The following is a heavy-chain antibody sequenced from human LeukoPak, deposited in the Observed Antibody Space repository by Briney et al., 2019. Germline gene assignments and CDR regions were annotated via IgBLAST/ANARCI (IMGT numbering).Heavy chain of an antibody. CDR1: GYTFTSYD. J-gene: IGHJ4*02. CDR2: MNPNSGNT. D-gene: IGHD6-13*01. CDR3: ARDLVWAAAGNY. V-gene: IGHV1-8*01. Sequence: GASVKVSCKASGYTFTSYDINWVRQATGQGLEWMGWMNPNSGNTGYAQKFQGRVTMTRDTSISTAYMELSRLRSDDTAVYYCARDLVWAAAGNYWGQGTLVTVSS.